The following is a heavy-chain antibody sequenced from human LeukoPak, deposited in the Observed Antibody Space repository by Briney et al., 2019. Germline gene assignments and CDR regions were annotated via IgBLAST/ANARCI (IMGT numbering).Heavy chain of an antibody. CDR3: ARPLYQLPHYYYYAMDV. D-gene: IGHD2-2*01. V-gene: IGHV3-11*01. Sequence: PGGSLRLSCAASGFTFSDYYMSWIRQAPGQGLERVSYISTSGSDIFYADSVKGRFTISRDNAKNSLYLQINSLRADDTAVYYCARPLYQLPHYYYYAMDVWGQGTTVTVS. CDR2: ISTSGSDI. J-gene: IGHJ6*02. CDR1: GFTFSDYY.